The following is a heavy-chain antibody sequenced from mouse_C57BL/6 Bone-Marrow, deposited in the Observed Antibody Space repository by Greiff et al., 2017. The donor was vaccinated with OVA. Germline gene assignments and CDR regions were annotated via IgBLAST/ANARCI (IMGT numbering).Heavy chain of an antibody. Sequence: QVTLKESGPGILQSSQTLSLTCSFSGFSLSTSGMGVSWIRQPSGKGLEWLAHIYWDDDRRYNPSPKNRLTISKDTSRNQVYLKITSVDTADTATYYCARRMGQGDIDYWGQGTTLTVSS. CDR3: ARRMGQGDIDY. CDR1: GFSLSTSGMG. D-gene: IGHD3-3*01. CDR2: IYWDDDR. V-gene: IGHV8-12*01. J-gene: IGHJ2*01.